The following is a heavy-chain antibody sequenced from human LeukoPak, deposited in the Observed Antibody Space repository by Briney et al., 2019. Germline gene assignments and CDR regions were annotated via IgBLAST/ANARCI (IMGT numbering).Heavy chain of an antibody. V-gene: IGHV3-74*01. J-gene: IGHJ6*02. CDR3: ARVSGYYYYYGMDV. Sequence: GGSLRLSCTAFGFTFGDDGWSWFRQGPGKGLVWVSRINSDGSSTSYADSVKGRFTISRDNAKNTLYLQMNSLRAEDTAVYYCARVSGYYYYYGMDVWGQGTTVTVSS. CDR2: INSDGSST. CDR1: GFTFGDDG. D-gene: IGHD6-25*01.